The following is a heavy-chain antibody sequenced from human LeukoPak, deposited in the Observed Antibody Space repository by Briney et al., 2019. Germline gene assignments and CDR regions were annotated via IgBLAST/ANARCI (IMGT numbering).Heavy chain of an antibody. CDR3: ARGRWLPNAFDI. CDR1: GDSINSYY. D-gene: IGHD5-24*01. CDR2: IYYSGRT. Sequence: SETLSLTCTVSGDSINSYYWNWIRQPPGKALEWIGYIYYSGRTDYNPSLKSRVNISVDTSKHQFSMKLKSVTAADTAVYFCARGRWLPNAFDIWGQGTMVTVFS. J-gene: IGHJ3*02. V-gene: IGHV4-59*01.